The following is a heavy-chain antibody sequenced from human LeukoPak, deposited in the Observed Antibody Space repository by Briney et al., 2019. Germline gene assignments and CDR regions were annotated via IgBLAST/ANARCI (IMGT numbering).Heavy chain of an antibody. J-gene: IGHJ3*02. CDR1: GFTFDDYA. CDR3: AKTDGYNSGAFDI. D-gene: IGHD5-24*01. Sequence: GGSLRLSCAASGFTFDDYAMHWVRQAPGKGLEWVSGISWNSGSIGYAGSVKGRFTISRDNAKNSLYLQMNSLRAEDMALYYCAKTDGYNSGAFDIWGQGTMVTVSS. CDR2: ISWNSGSI. V-gene: IGHV3-9*03.